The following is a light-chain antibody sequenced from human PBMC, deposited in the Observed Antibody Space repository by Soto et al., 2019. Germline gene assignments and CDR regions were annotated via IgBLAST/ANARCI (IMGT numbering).Light chain of an antibody. CDR3: QAWDSSTYV. V-gene: IGLV3-1*01. CDR2: QDS. CDR1: KLGDKY. J-gene: IGLJ1*01. Sequence: SYELTQPPSVSVSPGQTASITCSVDKLGDKYACWYQQKPGQSPVLVIYQDSKRPSGIPERFSGSNSGNTATLTISGTQAMDEADYYCQAWDSSTYVFGTGTKLTVL.